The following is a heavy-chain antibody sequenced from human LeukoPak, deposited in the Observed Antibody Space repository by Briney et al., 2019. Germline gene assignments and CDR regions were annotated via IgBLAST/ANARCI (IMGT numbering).Heavy chain of an antibody. D-gene: IGHD6-6*01. J-gene: IGHJ4*02. CDR2: INAGNGNT. CDR1: GYTFTSYA. V-gene: IGHV1-3*01. Sequence: ASVKVSCKASGYTFTSYAMHWVRQAPGQRLEWMGWINAGNGNTKYSQKFQGRVTITRDTSASTAYMELSSLRSEDTAVYYCARGEGIAARPGDYWGQGTLVTVSS. CDR3: ARGEGIAARPGDY.